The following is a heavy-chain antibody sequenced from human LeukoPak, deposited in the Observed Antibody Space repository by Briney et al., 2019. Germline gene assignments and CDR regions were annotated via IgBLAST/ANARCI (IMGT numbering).Heavy chain of an antibody. J-gene: IGHJ4*02. Sequence: PSETLSLTCAVSGYSISSGYYWGWIRQPPGKGLEWIGSIYHSGSTFYNPSLKSRVTISVDTSKNQFSLKLSSLTAADTAVYYCARHRREYCSSTSCSHSFDYWGQGTRVTVSS. V-gene: IGHV4-38-2*01. CDR1: GYSISSGYY. D-gene: IGHD2-2*01. CDR3: ARHRREYCSSTSCSHSFDY. CDR2: IYHSGST.